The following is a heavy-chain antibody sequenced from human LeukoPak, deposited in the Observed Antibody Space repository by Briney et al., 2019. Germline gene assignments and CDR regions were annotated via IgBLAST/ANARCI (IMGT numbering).Heavy chain of an antibody. CDR2: ISDSGDTT. CDR3: AKDARRSSGWYFFDH. CDR1: GFAFSSQA. J-gene: IGHJ4*02. D-gene: IGHD6-19*01. Sequence: GGSLRLSCAASGFAFSSQAMGWVRQAPGKGLEWVSVISDSGDTTYYADSVKGRFTISRDNSKNTLYLQMNSLGAEDTALYYCAKDARRSSGWYFFDHWGQGTLVTVSS. V-gene: IGHV3-23*01.